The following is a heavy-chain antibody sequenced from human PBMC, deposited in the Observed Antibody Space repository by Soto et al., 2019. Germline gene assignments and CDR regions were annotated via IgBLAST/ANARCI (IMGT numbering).Heavy chain of an antibody. D-gene: IGHD6-13*01. V-gene: IGHV3-23*01. CDR3: AKDPPSERMQPDYGMDV. Sequence: PGGSLRLSCAASGFTFDICVMSWVRQAPGKGLEWLSLISGSGRYTDYADSVKGRFTISRDNSKNTLYLQMNSLRVEDTAVYYCAKDPPSERMQPDYGMDVWGQGTTVTVSS. CDR1: GFTFDICV. CDR2: ISGSGRYT. J-gene: IGHJ6*02.